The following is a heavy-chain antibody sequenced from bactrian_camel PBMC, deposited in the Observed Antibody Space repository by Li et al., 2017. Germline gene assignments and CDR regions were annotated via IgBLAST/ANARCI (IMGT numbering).Heavy chain of an antibody. V-gene: IGHV3S54*01. CDR3: AAEYGSHGGVWDERDYGY. J-gene: IGHJ6*01. CDR2: IYSYYVTT. D-gene: IGHD5*01. Sequence: HVQLVESGGGSVQAGGSLRLSCAASGYMVSASTCMAWFRQVPGKERERVAAIYSYYVTTYYADFVKGRFTISQDNAKNTLYLQMNSLNSDDTGMYYCAAEYGSHGGVWDERDYGYWGQGTQVTVS. CDR1: GYMVSASTC.